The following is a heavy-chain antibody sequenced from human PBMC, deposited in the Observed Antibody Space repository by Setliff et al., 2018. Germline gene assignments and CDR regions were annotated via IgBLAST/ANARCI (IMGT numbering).Heavy chain of an antibody. CDR1: GGSISSSSYY. CDR3: ARERMYYNFWSGYSDY. D-gene: IGHD3-3*01. J-gene: IGHJ4*02. V-gene: IGHV4-39*07. Sequence: SETLSLTCTVSGGSISSSSYYWGWIRQPPGKGLEWIGSLYYSGSTYYNPSLKSRVTLSVDTSKNQFSLKLSSVTAADTAVYYCARERMYYNFWSGYSDYWGQGTLVTVSS. CDR2: LYYSGST.